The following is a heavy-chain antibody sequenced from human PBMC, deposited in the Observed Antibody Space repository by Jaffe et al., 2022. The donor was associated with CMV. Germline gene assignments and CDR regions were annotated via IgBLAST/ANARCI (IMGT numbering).Heavy chain of an antibody. V-gene: IGHV3-9*01. D-gene: IGHD3-10*01. J-gene: IGHJ6*02. CDR3: VKDIRRNYFQGLDV. Sequence: EVKLVESGGGLAQPGRSLRLSCAPSEFTLDAYAMHWVRQAPGKGPEWVAGITWNSKSIGYADSVKGRFTISRDNAKNSLYLQMDSLRTEDTAVYYCVKDIRRNYFQGLDVWGQGTTVTVSS. CDR1: EFTLDAYA. CDR2: ITWNSKSI.